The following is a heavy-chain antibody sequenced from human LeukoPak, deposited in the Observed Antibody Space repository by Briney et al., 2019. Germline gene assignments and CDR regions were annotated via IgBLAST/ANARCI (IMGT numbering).Heavy chain of an antibody. Sequence: SVKDSCKASGGTFSSYAISWVRQAPGQGLEWMGGIIPIFGTANYAQKFQGRVTITADESTSTAYMELSSLRSEDTAVYYCARYYGLYYYCGMDVWGQGTSITVSS. CDR1: GGTFSSYA. J-gene: IGHJ6*02. CDR3: ARYYGLYYYCGMDV. D-gene: IGHD3-10*01. V-gene: IGHV1-69*13. CDR2: IIPIFGTA.